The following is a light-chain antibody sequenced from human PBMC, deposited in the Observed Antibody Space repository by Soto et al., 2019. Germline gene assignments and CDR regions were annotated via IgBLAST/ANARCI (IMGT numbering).Light chain of an antibody. CDR3: QQRSNWPPT. J-gene: IGKJ1*01. CDR2: DAS. CDR1: QSVSSY. V-gene: IGKV3-11*01. Sequence: ENLLTQSPGTLSLSPVEVATLSFRASQSVSSYLAWYQQKPGQAPRLLIYDASTRATGIPARFSGSGSGTDFTLTITSLEPEDFAVYYCQQRSNWPPTFGQGTKVDIK.